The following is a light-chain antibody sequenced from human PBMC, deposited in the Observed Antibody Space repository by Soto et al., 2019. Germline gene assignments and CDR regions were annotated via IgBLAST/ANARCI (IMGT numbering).Light chain of an antibody. CDR1: QSVSSN. CDR3: QQHNNWPLT. J-gene: IGKJ4*01. CDR2: GAS. Sequence: EIVMTQSPATLSVSPGERASLSCRASQSVSSNLAWYQQKPGQAPRLLVYGASTRATGIPARFSSSGSGTQFTLTISSLQSEDFAVYYCQQHNNWPLTFGGGTKVEIK. V-gene: IGKV3-15*01.